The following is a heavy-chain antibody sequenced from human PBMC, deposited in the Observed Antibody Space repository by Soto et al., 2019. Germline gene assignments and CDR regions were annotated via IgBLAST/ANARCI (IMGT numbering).Heavy chain of an antibody. CDR3: AKEDGYGIAARPVDY. Sequence: PGGALRLSCAASGFIFSSYAMSWVRQAPWKGLEWVSAISGSGGSTYYADSVKGRLTISRDNSKNTLYLQMNSLRAEDTAVYYCAKEDGYGIAARPVDYWGQGTLVPVSS. D-gene: IGHD6-6*01. CDR2: ISGSGGST. CDR1: GFIFSSYA. J-gene: IGHJ4*02. V-gene: IGHV3-23*01.